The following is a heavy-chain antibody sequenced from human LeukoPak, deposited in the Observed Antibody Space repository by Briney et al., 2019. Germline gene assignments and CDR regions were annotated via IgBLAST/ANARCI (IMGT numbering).Heavy chain of an antibody. D-gene: IGHD2-15*01. J-gene: IGHJ4*02. CDR3: TTDLGYCSGGSCYSSNY. Sequence: GGSLRLSCAASGSTFSNAWMSWVRQAPGKGLEWVGRIKSKTDGGTTDYAAPVKGRFTISRDDSKNTLYLQMNSLKTEDTAVYYCTTDLGYCSGGSCYSSNYWGQGTLVTVSS. CDR1: GSTFSNAW. V-gene: IGHV3-15*01. CDR2: IKSKTDGGTT.